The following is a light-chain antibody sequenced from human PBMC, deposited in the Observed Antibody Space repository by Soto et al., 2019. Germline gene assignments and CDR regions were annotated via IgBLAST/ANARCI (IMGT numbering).Light chain of an antibody. J-gene: IGLJ3*02. Sequence: QTVVTQEPPFSVSPGGTVTLTCGLTSGSVSSNNYPSWYQQTPGQPPRTLIYSTNTRSSGVPDRFSGSILGNKAALTITGAQADDESHYYCVLYMGSGIWVFGGGTKLTVL. CDR2: STN. CDR3: VLYMGSGIWV. V-gene: IGLV8-61*01. CDR1: SGSVSSNNY.